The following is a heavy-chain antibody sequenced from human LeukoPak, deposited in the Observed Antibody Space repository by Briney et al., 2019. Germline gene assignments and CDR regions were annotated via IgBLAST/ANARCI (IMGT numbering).Heavy chain of an antibody. V-gene: IGHV3-66*01. Sequence: GGSLRLSCAASGFTVSSNYMSWVRQAPGKGLEWVSVIYSGGSTYYADSVKGRFTISRDNSKNTLYLQMNSLRAEDTAVYYCARSRPTVITPYGMDVWGQGTTVTVSS. CDR1: GFTVSSNY. J-gene: IGHJ6*02. CDR2: IYSGGST. D-gene: IGHD4-23*01. CDR3: ARSRPTVITPYGMDV.